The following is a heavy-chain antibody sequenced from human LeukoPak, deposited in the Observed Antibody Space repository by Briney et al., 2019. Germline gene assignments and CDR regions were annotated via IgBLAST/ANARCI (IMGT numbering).Heavy chain of an antibody. CDR2: ISGSGGST. Sequence: GSLKLSFSTSGIPLSSQSISWVRQAPGEGLGLVSAISGSGGSTYYADSVKGRFTISRDNSKNTLYLQMNSLRAEDTAVYYCAKGILGYCSGGSCYYWGQGTLVTVSS. CDR1: GIPLSSQS. J-gene: IGHJ4*02. D-gene: IGHD2-15*01. CDR3: AKGILGYCSGGSCYY. V-gene: IGHV3-23*01.